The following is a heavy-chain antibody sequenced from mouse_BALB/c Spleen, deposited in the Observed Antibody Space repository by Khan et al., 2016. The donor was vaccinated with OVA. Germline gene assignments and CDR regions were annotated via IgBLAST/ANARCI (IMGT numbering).Heavy chain of an antibody. V-gene: IGHV5-6*01. J-gene: IGHJ3*01. CDR2: INSDGYYT. CDR1: GFTFSAYS. D-gene: IGHD4-1*01. CDR3: ASHLTGSFAY. Sequence: EVQLVESGGDLMKPGGSLTLSCSASGFTFSAYSMSWVRQTPDKRLEWVATINSDGYYTYYPDSVQGRFTIYRTTAKNTLSLQKSSMKYEETAIYYCASHLTGSFAYWGQGTLVTVSA.